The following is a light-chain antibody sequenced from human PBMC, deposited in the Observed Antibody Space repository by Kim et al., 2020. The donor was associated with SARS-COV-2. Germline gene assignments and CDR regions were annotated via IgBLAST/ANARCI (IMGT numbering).Light chain of an antibody. CDR1: SSNIGAGYD. CDR3: QSYDNRLSGYV. V-gene: IGLV1-40*01. J-gene: IGLJ1*01. Sequence: QSVLTQPPSVSGAPGQTVTISCTGSSSNIGAGYDVHWYQQLPGAAPKLLIADNYSRPSGVPDRFSGSKSGTSASLAITGLQPEDEADYYCQSYDNRLSGYVFGSGTKVTVL. CDR2: DNY.